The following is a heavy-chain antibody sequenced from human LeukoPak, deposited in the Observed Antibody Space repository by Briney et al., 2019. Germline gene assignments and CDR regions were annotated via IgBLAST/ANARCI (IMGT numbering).Heavy chain of an antibody. J-gene: IGHJ4*02. V-gene: IGHV1-2*02. Sequence: ASVKVSCKASGYTFTDYYMHWVRQAPGQGLEWMGWINPNNGGANYARKFQGRVTITRDTSISTVFLEVSRLRSDDTAVYYCARGLGTVTTLNYYLADWGQGTLVTVSS. D-gene: IGHD4-17*01. CDR3: ARGLGTVTTLNYYLAD. CDR2: INPNNGGA. CDR1: GYTFTDYY.